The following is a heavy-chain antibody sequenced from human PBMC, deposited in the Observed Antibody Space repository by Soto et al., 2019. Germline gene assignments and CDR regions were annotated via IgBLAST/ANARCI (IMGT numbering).Heavy chain of an antibody. CDR2: LSNTGRRT. CDR3: ATEMGATQGPFDN. Sequence: GGSLRLSCVVSVFPIGANSMSWVSQAPGKGLEWVSGLSNTGRRTSYADSVKGRFNISREHSENTVYLQMNSLRVEDTAVYYCATEMGATQGPFDNWGQGTLVNVSS. J-gene: IGHJ4*02. CDR1: VFPIGANS. D-gene: IGHD1-26*01. V-gene: IGHV3-23*01.